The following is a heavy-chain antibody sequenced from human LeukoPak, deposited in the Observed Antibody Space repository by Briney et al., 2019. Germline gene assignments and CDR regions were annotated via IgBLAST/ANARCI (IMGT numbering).Heavy chain of an antibody. V-gene: IGHV1-46*01. CDR2: INPSGGST. D-gene: IGHD3-16*01. CDR3: ARENGRGGWFDP. CDR1: GYTFTGYY. Sequence: ASVKVSCKASGYTFTGYYMHWVRQAPGQGLEWMGIINPSGGSTSYAQKFQGRVTMTRDTSTSTVYMELSSLRSEDTAVYYCARENGRGGWFDPWGQGTLVTVSS. J-gene: IGHJ5*02.